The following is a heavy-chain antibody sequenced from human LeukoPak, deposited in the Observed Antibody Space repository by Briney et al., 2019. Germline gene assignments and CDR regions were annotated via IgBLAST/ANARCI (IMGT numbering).Heavy chain of an antibody. D-gene: IGHD3-3*01. CDR3: ARVIEYHGLWSDSSSDIDV. CDR1: GGTFSSYA. J-gene: IGHJ6*03. V-gene: IGHV1-69*04. Sequence: ASVKVSCKASGGTFSSYAISWVRQAPGQGLEWMGRIIPILGIANYAQKFQGRVTITADKSTSTAYMELSSLRSEDTAVYYCARVIEYHGLWSDSSSDIDVWGKGTTVTVSS. CDR2: IIPILGIA.